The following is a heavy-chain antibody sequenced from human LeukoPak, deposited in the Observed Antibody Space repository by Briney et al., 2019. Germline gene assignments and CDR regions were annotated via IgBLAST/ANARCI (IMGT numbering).Heavy chain of an antibody. CDR1: RYTFTSYA. CDR3: ARETYDSSGYYFDY. CDR2: INAGNGNT. V-gene: IGHV1-3*01. D-gene: IGHD3-22*01. J-gene: IGHJ4*02. Sequence: ASVKVSCTASRYTFTSYAMHWVRQAPGQRLEWMGWINAGNGNTKYSQKFQGRVTITRDTSASTAYMELSSLRSEDTAVYYCARETYDSSGYYFDYWGQGTLVTVSS.